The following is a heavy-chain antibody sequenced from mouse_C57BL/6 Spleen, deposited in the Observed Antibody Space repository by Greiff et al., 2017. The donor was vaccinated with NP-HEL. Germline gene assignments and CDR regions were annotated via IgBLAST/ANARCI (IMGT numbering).Heavy chain of an antibody. V-gene: IGHV1-63*01. Sequence: VQLVESGAELVRPGTSVKMSCKASGYTFTNYWIGWAKQRPGHGLEWIGDIYPGGGYTNYNEKFKGKATLTADKSSSTAYMQFSSLTSEDSAIYYCARGLDGYYPYWGQGTLVTVSA. CDR3: ARGLDGYYPY. CDR1: GYTFTNYW. J-gene: IGHJ3*01. D-gene: IGHD2-3*01. CDR2: IYPGGGYT.